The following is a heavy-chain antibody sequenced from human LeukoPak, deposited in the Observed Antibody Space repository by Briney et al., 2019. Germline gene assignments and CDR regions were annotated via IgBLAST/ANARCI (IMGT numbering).Heavy chain of an antibody. CDR2: ISSSGSTI. Sequence: PGGSLRLSCAASGFTFSSYEMNWVRQAPGRGLEWVSYISSSGSTIYYADSVKGRFTISRGNAKNSLYLQMNSLRAEDTAVYYCAREDRRYGAFDIWGHGTMVTVSS. J-gene: IGHJ3*02. CDR3: AREDRRYGAFDI. V-gene: IGHV3-48*03. D-gene: IGHD1-1*01. CDR1: GFTFSSYE.